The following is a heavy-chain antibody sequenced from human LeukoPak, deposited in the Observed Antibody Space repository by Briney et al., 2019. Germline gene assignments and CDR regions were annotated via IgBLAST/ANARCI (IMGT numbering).Heavy chain of an antibody. V-gene: IGHV1-69*13. Sequence: EASVKVSCKASGYTFTSYAMNWVRQAPGQGLEWMGGIIPIFGTANYAQKFQGRVTITADESTSTAYMELSSLRSEDTAVYYCARDDYYGMDVWGQGTTVTVSS. CDR1: GYTFTSYA. CDR3: ARDDYYGMDV. J-gene: IGHJ6*02. CDR2: IIPIFGTA.